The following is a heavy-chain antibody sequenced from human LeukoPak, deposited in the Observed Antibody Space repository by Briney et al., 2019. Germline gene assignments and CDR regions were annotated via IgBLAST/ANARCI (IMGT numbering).Heavy chain of an antibody. J-gene: IGHJ5*02. Sequence: GGSLRLSCAASGFTFTNYEMNWVRQAPGKGLEWISYISGSGSTIYYADSVKGRFTISRGNAKNSLYLQMNSLRAEDTAVYYCARGGYSDSSAADMTWGQGTLVTVSS. V-gene: IGHV3-48*03. CDR2: ISGSGSTI. D-gene: IGHD3-22*01. CDR1: GFTFTNYE. CDR3: ARGGYSDSSAADMT.